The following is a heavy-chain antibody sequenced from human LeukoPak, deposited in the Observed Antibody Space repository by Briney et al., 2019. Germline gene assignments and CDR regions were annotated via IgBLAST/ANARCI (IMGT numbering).Heavy chain of an antibody. CDR1: GFTFSSYA. Sequence: GRSLRLSCAASGFTFSSYAMHWVRQAPGKGLEWVAVISYDGSNKYYADSVKGRFTISRDNSKNTLYLQMNSLRAEDTAVYYCASDPNNWFDPWGQGTLVTVSS. V-gene: IGHV3-30-3*01. CDR2: ISYDGSNK. CDR3: ASDPNNWFDP. J-gene: IGHJ5*02.